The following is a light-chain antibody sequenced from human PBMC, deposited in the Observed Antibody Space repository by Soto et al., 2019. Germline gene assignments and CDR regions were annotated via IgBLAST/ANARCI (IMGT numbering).Light chain of an antibody. CDR3: QQYNSYSRT. CDR2: KAS. J-gene: IGKJ1*01. CDR1: QSISTG. V-gene: IGKV1-5*03. Sequence: DIQMTQSPCTLSSSVGDRVTITWRASQSISTGLAWYQQKPGKAPNLLIYKASTLASGVPSRFSGSGSGTEFTLTISSLQPDDFATYYCQQYNSYSRTFGQGTKVDIK.